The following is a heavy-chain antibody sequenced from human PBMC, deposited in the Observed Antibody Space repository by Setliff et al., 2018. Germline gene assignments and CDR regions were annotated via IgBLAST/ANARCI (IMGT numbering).Heavy chain of an antibody. J-gene: IGHJ4*02. V-gene: IGHV3-73*01. CDR3: ASDIHNDYDYFDY. D-gene: IGHD4-17*01. CDR1: GFTFSRSA. Sequence: LRLSCAASGFTFSRSAIHWVRQASGKGLEWVGRVRSRINNFATAYDASVKGRFISSRDDSKNTAYLQMNSLKTEDTAVYYCASDIHNDYDYFDYWGQGIQVTVSS. CDR2: VRSRINNFAT.